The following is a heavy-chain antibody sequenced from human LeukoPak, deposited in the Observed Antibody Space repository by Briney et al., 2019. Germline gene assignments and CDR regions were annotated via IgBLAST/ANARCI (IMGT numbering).Heavy chain of an antibody. CDR2: ISSSCSTK. D-gene: IGHD5-12*01. Sequence: GGSLTLSCAASGFTFSSYEMNWVRQAPGKGLEWVSYISSSCSTKYYADSVKGRFTISRDNAKHSLYLQMNSLRAEDTAVYYCARKDYGGYAYYYYGLDVWGKGTTVTVSS. V-gene: IGHV3-48*03. CDR1: GFTFSSYE. CDR3: ARKDYGGYAYYYYGLDV. J-gene: IGHJ6*04.